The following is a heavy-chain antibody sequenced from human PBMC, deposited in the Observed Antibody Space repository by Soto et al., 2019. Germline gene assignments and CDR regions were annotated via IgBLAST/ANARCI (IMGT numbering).Heavy chain of an antibody. D-gene: IGHD1-1*01. CDR2: IHYSGST. CDR1: GGSIGNSAYY. J-gene: IGHJ4*02. V-gene: IGHV4-39*01. Sequence: QLQLQESGPGLVKPSETLSLTCTVSGGSIGNSAYYWGWIRQPPGKGLEWIGSIHYSGSTYYNPSLKSRLTISVDTSRNQFSLKLTSVTAADTAVYYCVPRTGAQGGFDYWGQGTLVTVSS. CDR3: VPRTGAQGGFDY.